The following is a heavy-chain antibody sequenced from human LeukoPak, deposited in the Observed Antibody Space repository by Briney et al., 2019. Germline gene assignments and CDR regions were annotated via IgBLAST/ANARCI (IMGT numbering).Heavy chain of an antibody. CDR3: ARDGLRRPPTPYCGGDCPLDY. J-gene: IGHJ4*02. D-gene: IGHD2-21*02. CDR1: GFTFSSYW. CDR2: INSDGSST. Sequence: GGSLRLSCAASGFTFSSYWMHWVRQAPGKGLVWVSRINSDGSSTSYADSVKGRFTISRDNAKNTLYLQMNSLRAEDMAMYYCARDGLRRPPTPYCGGDCPLDYWGQGTLVSVSS. V-gene: IGHV3-74*01.